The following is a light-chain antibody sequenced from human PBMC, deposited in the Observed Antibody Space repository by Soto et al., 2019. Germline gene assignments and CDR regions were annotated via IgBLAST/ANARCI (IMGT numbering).Light chain of an antibody. Sequence: EIVLTQSPATLSFSPGERATLSCRASQSVSSNLAWYQQKRGQAPRLLIYDASNRATGIPARFSGSGSGTDFALTISSLEPEDFAVYYCQQRSNWPPWTFGQGTKVEIK. V-gene: IGKV3-11*01. CDR1: QSVSSN. CDR3: QQRSNWPPWT. J-gene: IGKJ1*01. CDR2: DAS.